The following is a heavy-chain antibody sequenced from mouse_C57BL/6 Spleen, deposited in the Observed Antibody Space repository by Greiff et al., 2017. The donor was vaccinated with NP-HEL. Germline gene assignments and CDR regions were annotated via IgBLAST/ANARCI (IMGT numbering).Heavy chain of an antibody. CDR2: INPYNGGT. J-gene: IGHJ2*01. CDR3: ARGRGDYFDY. Sequence: VQLKESGPVLVKPGASVKMSCKASGYTFTDYYMNWVKQSHGKSLEWIGVINPYNGGTSYNQKFKGKATLTVDKSSSTAYMELNSLTSEDSAVYYCARGRGDYFDYWGQGTTLTVSS. CDR1: GYTFTDYY. V-gene: IGHV1-19*01.